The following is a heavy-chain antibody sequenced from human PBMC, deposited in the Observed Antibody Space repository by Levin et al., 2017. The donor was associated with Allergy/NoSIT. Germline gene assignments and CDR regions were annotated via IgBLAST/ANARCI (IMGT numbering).Heavy chain of an antibody. D-gene: IGHD6-19*01. V-gene: IGHV3-74*01. CDR3: ARGWYYGMDV. CDR1: GFTFNGFW. CDR2: IYSDESNT. Sequence: AASVKVSCAASGFTFNGFWMHWVRQVPGKGLVWVSRIYSDESNTAYADSVKGRFTISRDNAKNTLFLQMNSLRAEDTAVYYCARGWYYGMDVWGQGTTVTVSS. J-gene: IGHJ6*02.